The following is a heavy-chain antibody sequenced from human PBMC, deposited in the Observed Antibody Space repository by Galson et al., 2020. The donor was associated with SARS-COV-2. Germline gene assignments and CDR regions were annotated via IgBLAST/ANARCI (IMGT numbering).Heavy chain of an antibody. CDR2: IDWDDDK. J-gene: IGHJ4*02. V-gene: IGHV2-70*17. Sequence: SGPTLVKPTQTLTLTCTFSGFSLSTSGVCVSWIRQPPGKALEWLARIDWDDDKFYSTSLKTRLTISKDTSKNQVVLTMTNMDPVDTATYYCALSPTLTRAYYVDYWVKGTLVAVSS. CDR1: GFSLSTSGVC. CDR3: ALSPTLTRAYYVDY.